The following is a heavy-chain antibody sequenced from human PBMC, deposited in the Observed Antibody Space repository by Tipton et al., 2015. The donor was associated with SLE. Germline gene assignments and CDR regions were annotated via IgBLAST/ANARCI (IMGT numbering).Heavy chain of an antibody. J-gene: IGHJ6*02. CDR2: IYYSGST. Sequence: KPSETLSLNCTVSGGSISSRSYYWAWIRQPPGKGLEWIGSIYYSGSTYYYPSLKSRITISLDTSKNQFSLKLRSVTAADTAVYYCARMRKIYVDEYSYYYTLDVWGQGTTVTVAS. CDR1: GGSISSRSYY. V-gene: IGHV4-39*07. D-gene: IGHD2/OR15-2a*01. CDR3: ARMRKIYVDEYSYYYTLDV.